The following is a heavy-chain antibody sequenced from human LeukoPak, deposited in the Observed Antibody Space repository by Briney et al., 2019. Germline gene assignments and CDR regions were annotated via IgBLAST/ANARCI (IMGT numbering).Heavy chain of an antibody. CDR2: INHSGST. CDR3: ARGRRGYIFDY. V-gene: IGHV4-39*07. CDR1: GGSISSSSYY. D-gene: IGHD6-25*01. Sequence: SETLSLTCTVSGGSISSSSYYWGWIRPPPGKGLEWIGEINHSGSTNYNPSLKSRVTISVDTSKNQFSLKLSSVTAADTAVYYCARGRRGYIFDYWGQGTLVTVSS. J-gene: IGHJ4*02.